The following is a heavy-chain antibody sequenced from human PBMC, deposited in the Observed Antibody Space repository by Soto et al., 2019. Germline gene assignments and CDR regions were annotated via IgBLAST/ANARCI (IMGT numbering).Heavy chain of an antibody. V-gene: IGHV3-33*01. Sequence: GGALRLSCAASGFTFSSYVMHWVRQAPGKGLEWVAVIWYDGSNKYYADPVKGRFTISRDNSKNTLYMQMNSLRAEDTAVYYCARDFTRGGATGPWFDPWGQGTLVTVSS. CDR1: GFTFSSYV. J-gene: IGHJ5*02. CDR2: IWYDGSNK. D-gene: IGHD4-4*01. CDR3: ARDFTRGGATGPWFDP.